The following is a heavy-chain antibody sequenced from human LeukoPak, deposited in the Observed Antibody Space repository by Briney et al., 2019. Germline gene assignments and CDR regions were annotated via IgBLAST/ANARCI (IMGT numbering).Heavy chain of an antibody. CDR1: GFTFSSYA. CDR3: AKDFSRFYYDSSGDY. CDR2: ISGSGGST. D-gene: IGHD3-22*01. J-gene: IGHJ4*02. Sequence: PGGSLRLSCAASGFTFSSYAMSWVRQAPGKGLEWVSAISGSGGSTYYADSVKGRFTIPRDNSKNTLYLQMNSLRAEDTAVYYCAKDFSRFYYDSSGDYWGQGTLVTVSS. V-gene: IGHV3-23*01.